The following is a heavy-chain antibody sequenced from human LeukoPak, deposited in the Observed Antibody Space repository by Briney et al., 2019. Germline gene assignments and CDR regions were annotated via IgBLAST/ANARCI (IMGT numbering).Heavy chain of an antibody. CDR1: DGSISSNY. CDR2: IYYSGST. D-gene: IGHD3-3*01. V-gene: IGHV4-59*01. CDR3: ARVGFGISRAYYFDI. Sequence: PSETLSLTCIVSDGSISSNYWSWIRQPPGKGLEWIGYIYYSGSTNYNPSLKSRVTISVDTSKKQFSLKLSSVTAADTAVYYCARVGFGISRAYYFDIWGQGTLVTVSS. J-gene: IGHJ4*02.